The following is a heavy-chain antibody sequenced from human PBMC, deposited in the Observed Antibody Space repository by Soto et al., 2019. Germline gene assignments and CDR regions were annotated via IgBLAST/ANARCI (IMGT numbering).Heavy chain of an antibody. V-gene: IGHV3-23*01. D-gene: IGHD4-4*01. CDR2: ITATNGNT. CDR3: AKDEGTSSTVFDY. CDR1: GFTFKAYA. Sequence: GGSLRLSCVASGFTFKAYAMCWVRQAPGKGLEWVSSITATNGNTYYADSVRGRFTISRDNSRNSLFLQMNGLRPEDSALYYCAKDEGTSSTVFDYWGQGTLVTVSS. J-gene: IGHJ4*02.